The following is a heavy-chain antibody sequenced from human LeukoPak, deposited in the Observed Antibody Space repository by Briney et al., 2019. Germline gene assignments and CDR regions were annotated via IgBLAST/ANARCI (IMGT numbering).Heavy chain of an antibody. Sequence: GGSLRLSCAASGFTFSSYAMSWVRQAPGKGLEWVSTISGNGDTTYYTDSVKGRFTISRDSSKDTLYLHINSLRAEDTAVYYCAKDRRGPIAAAGSVDYWGQRTLVTVST. D-gene: IGHD6-13*01. CDR2: ISGNGDTT. V-gene: IGHV3-23*01. CDR3: AKDRRGPIAAAGSVDY. J-gene: IGHJ4*02. CDR1: GFTFSSYA.